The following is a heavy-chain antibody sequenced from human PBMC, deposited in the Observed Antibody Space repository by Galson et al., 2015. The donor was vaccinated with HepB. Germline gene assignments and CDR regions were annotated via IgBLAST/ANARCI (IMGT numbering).Heavy chain of an antibody. J-gene: IGHJ3*02. CDR1: GFTFSSYG. Sequence: SLRLSCAASGFTFSSYGMHWVRQAPGKGLEGVSYISSSGSYTNYADSVKGRFSISRDNAKNSLYLQMNSLRAEDTAVYYCARDSAYDSSGPYYAFDIWGQGTMVTVSS. D-gene: IGHD3-22*01. CDR2: ISSSGSYT. V-gene: IGHV3-21*05. CDR3: ARDSAYDSSGPYYAFDI.